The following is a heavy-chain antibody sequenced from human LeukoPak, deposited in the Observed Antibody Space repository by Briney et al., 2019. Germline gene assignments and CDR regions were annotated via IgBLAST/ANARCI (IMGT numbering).Heavy chain of an antibody. CDR1: GGSISSYY. CDR3: ARRHYDFWSGYYYFDY. V-gene: IGHV4-59*12. D-gene: IGHD3-3*01. Sequence: SETLSLTCTVSGGSISSYYWSWIRQPPGKGLEWIGYIYYSGSTNYNPSLKSRVTISVDTSKNQFSLKLSSVTAADTAVYYCARRHYDFWSGYYYFDYWGQGTLVTVSS. J-gene: IGHJ4*02. CDR2: IYYSGST.